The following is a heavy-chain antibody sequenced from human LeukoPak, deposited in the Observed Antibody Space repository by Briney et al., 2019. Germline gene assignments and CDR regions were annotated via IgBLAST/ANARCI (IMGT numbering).Heavy chain of an antibody. Sequence: GGSLRLSCAASGFTFDDYDLNWVRQAPGKGLEWVSSISSSSSYIYYADSVKGRFTISRDNAKNSLYLQMNSLRAEDTAVYYCARERGYCSSTSCYLNFDYWGQGTLVTVSS. CDR3: ARERGYCSSTSCYLNFDY. CDR1: GFTFDDYD. CDR2: ISSSSSYI. D-gene: IGHD2-2*01. V-gene: IGHV3-21*01. J-gene: IGHJ4*02.